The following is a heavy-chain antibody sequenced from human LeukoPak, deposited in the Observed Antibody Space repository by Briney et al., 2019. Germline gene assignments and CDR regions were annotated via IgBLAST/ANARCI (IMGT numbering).Heavy chain of an antibody. Sequence: ASVKVSCKASGYTFTGYYMPWVRQAPGQGLEWMGRINPNSGVTNYVQKFQGRVTMTTDTSISTAYMELSRLRSDDTAVYYCARVYLGVYYYGSSGYSHLDYWGQGTLVTVSS. D-gene: IGHD3-22*01. J-gene: IGHJ4*02. CDR1: GYTFTGYY. CDR3: ARVYLGVYYYGSSGYSHLDY. CDR2: INPNSGVT. V-gene: IGHV1-2*06.